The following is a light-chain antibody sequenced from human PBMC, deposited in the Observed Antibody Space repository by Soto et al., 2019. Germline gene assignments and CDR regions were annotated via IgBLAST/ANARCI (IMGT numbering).Light chain of an antibody. CDR2: EVS. V-gene: IGLV2-14*01. CDR3: SSYTSSSHYV. Sequence: QSVLTQPASVSGSPGQSITISCTGTSSDVGGYNYVSWYQQHPGKAPKLMIYEVSNRPSGVSNRFSGSKSGNTASLTISGLQAEDEADYYCSSYTSSSHYVFGTATKLTGL. CDR1: SSDVGGYNY. J-gene: IGLJ1*01.